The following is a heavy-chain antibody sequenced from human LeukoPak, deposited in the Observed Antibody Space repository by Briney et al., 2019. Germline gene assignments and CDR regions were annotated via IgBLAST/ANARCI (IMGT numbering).Heavy chain of an antibody. CDR2: IIPIFGTA. V-gene: IGHV1-69*05. J-gene: IGHJ6*02. Sequence: SVKVSCEASGGTFSSYAISWVRQAPGQGLEWMGGIIPIFGTANYAQKFQGRVTITTDESTSTAYMELSSLRSEDTAVYYCASGFRSQQLVPREILVYGMDVWGQGTTVTVSS. CDR3: ASGFRSQQLVPREILVYGMDV. D-gene: IGHD6-13*01. CDR1: GGTFSSYA.